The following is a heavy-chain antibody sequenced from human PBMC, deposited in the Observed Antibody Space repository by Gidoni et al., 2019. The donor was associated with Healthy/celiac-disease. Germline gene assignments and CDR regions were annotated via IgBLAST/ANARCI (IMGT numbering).Heavy chain of an antibody. J-gene: IGHJ4*02. V-gene: IGHV1-18*01. D-gene: IGHD5-12*01. CDR3: ARDKVGWLQLAAPDY. CDR2: ISAYNGNT. CDR1: GYTFTSYG. Sequence: QVQLVQSGSEVKKHGASVKVSCQASGYTFTSYGISWVRPAPGQGLEWMGWISAYNGNTNYAQKLQGRVTMTTDTSTSTAYMELRSLRSDDTAVYYCARDKVGWLQLAAPDYWGQGTLVTVSS.